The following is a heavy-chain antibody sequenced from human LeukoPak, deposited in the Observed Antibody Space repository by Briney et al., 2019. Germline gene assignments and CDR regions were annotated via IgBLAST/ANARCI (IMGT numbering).Heavy chain of an antibody. CDR1: GYSISSGYY. D-gene: IGHD6-13*01. CDR3: ARESAIAAAGSFDY. V-gene: IGHV4-38-2*02. Sequence: PSATLSLTCTVSGYSISSGYYWGWIRQPPGKRLEWVGSIHSSGNTYYNPTLKSRVTISVDTSKNQFSLNLTSVTAADAAVYYCARESAIAAAGSFDYWGQGTLVTVSS. J-gene: IGHJ4*02. CDR2: IHSSGNT.